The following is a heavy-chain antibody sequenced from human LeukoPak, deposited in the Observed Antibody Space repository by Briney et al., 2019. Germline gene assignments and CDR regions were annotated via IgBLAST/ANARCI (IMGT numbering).Heavy chain of an antibody. J-gene: IGHJ6*02. CDR1: GGSISSGGYY. CDR2: IYYSRRT. Sequence: PSQTLSLTCTVSGGSISSGGYYWSWIRQHPGKGLEWIGYIYYSRRTYYNPSLKSRVTISVDTSKNQFSLKLSSVTAADTAVYYCARGRRYCSSTSCYAYYYYYGMDVWGQGTTVTVSS. V-gene: IGHV4-31*03. D-gene: IGHD2-2*01. CDR3: ARGRRYCSSTSCYAYYYYYGMDV.